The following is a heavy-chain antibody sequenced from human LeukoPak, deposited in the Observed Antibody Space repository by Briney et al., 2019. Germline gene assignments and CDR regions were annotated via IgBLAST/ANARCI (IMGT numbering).Heavy chain of an antibody. CDR1: GFSLSTPQMC. Sequence: SEPALVKPTQTVTLTCSFSGFSLSTPQMCGTWIRQPPGKALEWLARIDRDGDKLYTLSLSTRLTIFKHTPKTQAALRMTNMDPVDTVTYYCARMTPGSPSFDYCGQGDLITVSS. V-gene: IGHV2-70*17. CDR2: IDRDGDK. CDR3: ARMTPGSPSFDY. J-gene: IGHJ4*02.